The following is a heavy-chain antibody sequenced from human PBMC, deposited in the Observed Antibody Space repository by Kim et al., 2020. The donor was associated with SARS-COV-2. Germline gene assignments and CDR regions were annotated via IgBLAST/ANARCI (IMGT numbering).Heavy chain of an antibody. CDR2: IWYDGTNK. D-gene: IGHD5-18*01. V-gene: IGHV3-33*01. CDR1: GFTFSSYG. J-gene: IGHJ4*02. Sequence: GGSLRLSCAASGFTFSSYGMHWVREGPGKGLECVAVIWYDGTNKYYADYVKGRFTISRDHSKNTLYLQMNSLRAEDTAVYYCARDGGRGYMFQNWGQGTLVTVSS. CDR3: ARDGGRGYMFQN.